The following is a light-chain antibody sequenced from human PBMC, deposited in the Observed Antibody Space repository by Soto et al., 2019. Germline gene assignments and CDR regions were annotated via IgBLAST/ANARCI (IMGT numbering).Light chain of an antibody. J-gene: IGKJ3*01. CDR1: QGIRDD. Sequence: DIQMTQSPSFLSPSIGDRVTITCRASQGIRDDLSWFQQKPGKAPERLINRASFLQAGVPSRFSGSGSGTEFTLTIISLQPEDFATYYCLQHSSYPFTFGPGTEVHVK. CDR3: LQHSSYPFT. V-gene: IGKV1-17*01. CDR2: RAS.